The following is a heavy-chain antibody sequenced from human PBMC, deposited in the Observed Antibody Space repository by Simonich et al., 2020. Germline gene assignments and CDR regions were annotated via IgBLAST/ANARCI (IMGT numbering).Heavy chain of an antibody. CDR2: RNPNSCKT. CDR1: GYTFPSYD. J-gene: IGHJ5*02. V-gene: IGHV1-8*03. Sequence: QVQLVQSGAEVKKPGASVKVSCKASGYTFPSYDINWVLQATGQGLEWTGGRNPNSCKTGYAQKFQGRVTITRNTSISTAYMELSSLRSEDTAVYYCARARYCSSTSCYNWFDPWGQGTLVTVSS. CDR3: ARARYCSSTSCYNWFDP. D-gene: IGHD2-2*01.